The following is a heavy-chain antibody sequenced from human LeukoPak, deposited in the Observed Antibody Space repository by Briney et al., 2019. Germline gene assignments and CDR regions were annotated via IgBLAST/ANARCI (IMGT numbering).Heavy chain of an antibody. CDR3: ARDGNGGNSWGWFDP. V-gene: IGHV4-59*01. CDR2: IFYTGFT. J-gene: IGHJ5*02. Sequence: SENLSLTCTVSDGSISDSYWSWIRQSQGKGLEWIGYIFYTGFTHYNPSLESRVTISVDTSKKQFSLRLNSVTAADTAVYYCARDGNGGNSWGWFDPWGQGTLVTVSS. D-gene: IGHD4-23*01. CDR1: DGSISDSY.